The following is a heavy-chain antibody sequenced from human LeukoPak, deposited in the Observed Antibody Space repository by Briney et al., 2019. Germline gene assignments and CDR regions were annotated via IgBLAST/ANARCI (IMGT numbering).Heavy chain of an antibody. J-gene: IGHJ6*03. V-gene: IGHV3-64*01. CDR3: PRVPPNYYYYYMEV. CDR1: GYTFSSYA. Sequence: PGGSLRLSCAASGYTFSSYAMYWVRQAPGKGLEYVSAISSNEGSTYYANSVNGSFTISRDNSKNTLYLQMGSLRAEDMAVYYCPRVPPNYYYYYMEVWGKGTTVTVSS. CDR2: ISSNEGST.